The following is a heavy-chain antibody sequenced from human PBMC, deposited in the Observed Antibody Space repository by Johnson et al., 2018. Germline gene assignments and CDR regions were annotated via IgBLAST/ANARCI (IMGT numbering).Heavy chain of an antibody. CDR3: VRDRNTHTPGSVFDV. J-gene: IGHJ3*01. D-gene: IGHD1-26*01. Sequence: VQLGESGGGLVRPGGALRLSCAASNFTFSLYSMTWVRQAPGKGLEWVSSLGGSSHFIYYAASVRGRFTVSRDNAQNSLYLQMDSLRVDDTAIYYCVRDRNTHTPGSVFDVWGQGTMVTVSS. CDR2: LGGSSHFI. V-gene: IGHV3-21*06. CDR1: NFTFSLYS.